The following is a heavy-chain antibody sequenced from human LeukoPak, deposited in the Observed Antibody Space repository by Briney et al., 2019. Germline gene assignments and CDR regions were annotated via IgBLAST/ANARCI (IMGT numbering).Heavy chain of an antibody. V-gene: IGHV1-58*02. CDR2: IVVGSGNT. Sequence: SVKVSCKASGFTFTSSAMQWVRQARGQRLEWIGWIVVGSGNTNYAQKFQERVTITRDMSTSTAYMELSSLRSEDTAVCYCAAGNDYGDRRLGYWGQGTLVTVSS. J-gene: IGHJ4*02. CDR1: GFTFTSSA. CDR3: AAGNDYGDRRLGY. D-gene: IGHD4-17*01.